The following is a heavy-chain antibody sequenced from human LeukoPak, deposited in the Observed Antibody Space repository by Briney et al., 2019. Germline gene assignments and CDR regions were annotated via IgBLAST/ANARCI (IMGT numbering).Heavy chain of an antibody. V-gene: IGHV3-11*01. Sequence: PGGSLRLSCAASGFTFSDYYMSWIRQAPGKGLEWVSYISSSGSTIYYADSMKGRFTISRDNAKNSLYLQMNSLRAEDTAVYYCARESYYYDSSGYYVYYFGYWGQGTLVTVSS. J-gene: IGHJ4*02. CDR1: GFTFSDYY. CDR3: ARESYYYDSSGYYVYYFGY. CDR2: ISSSGSTI. D-gene: IGHD3-22*01.